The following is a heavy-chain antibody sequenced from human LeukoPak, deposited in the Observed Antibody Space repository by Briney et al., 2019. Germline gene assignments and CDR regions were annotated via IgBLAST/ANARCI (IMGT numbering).Heavy chain of an antibody. V-gene: IGHV4-39*07. J-gene: IGHJ5*02. D-gene: IGHD4-17*01. CDR1: GVSISSDDYF. CDR3: ARRSKDYGDSYNWFDP. Sequence: SETLSLTCTVSGVSISSDDYFWGWIRQSPGKGLEWIGEINHSGSTNYNPSLKSRVTISVDTSKNQFSLKLSSVTAADTAVYYCARRSKDYGDSYNWFDPWGQGTLVTVSS. CDR2: INHSGST.